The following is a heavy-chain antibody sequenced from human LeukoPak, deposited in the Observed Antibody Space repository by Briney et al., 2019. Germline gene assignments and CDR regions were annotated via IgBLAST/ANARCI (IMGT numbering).Heavy chain of an antibody. Sequence: GGSLRLSCAASGFNFNVYSMTWVRQAPGKGLEWLPYISSSGRTIYYADSVKGRFSISRDNAKNSLFLHMDSLRAEDTAVYYCAKDWAYSSSWYKLGYYYYYMDVWGKGTTVTISS. CDR3: AKDWAYSSSWYKLGYYYYYMDV. D-gene: IGHD6-13*01. CDR1: GFNFNVYS. V-gene: IGHV3-48*01. CDR2: ISSSGRTI. J-gene: IGHJ6*03.